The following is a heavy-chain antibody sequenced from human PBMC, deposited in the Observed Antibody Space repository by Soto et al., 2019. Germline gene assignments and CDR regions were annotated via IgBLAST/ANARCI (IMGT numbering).Heavy chain of an antibody. V-gene: IGHV3-23*01. Sequence: GGSLRLSCSASGFTVSTYTMGWVRLAPGKGLEWVSTIFSGGVTTKYADSVTGRFSISRDNSKNILYLQMNSLGVDDTAVYYCARDRQPDGIWTFDYWGPGILVTVSS. D-gene: IGHD2-15*01. CDR1: GFTVSTYT. J-gene: IGHJ4*02. CDR3: ARDRQPDGIWTFDY. CDR2: IFSGGVTT.